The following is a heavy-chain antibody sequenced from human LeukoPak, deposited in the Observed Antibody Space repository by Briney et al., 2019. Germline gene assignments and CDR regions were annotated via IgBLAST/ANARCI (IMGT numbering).Heavy chain of an antibody. CDR1: GYSFTSYW. Sequence: GESLKISCKGSGYSFTSYWIGWVRQMPGKGLEWMGIIYPGASDTRYSPSFQGQATISADRSISTAYLPWSSLKAPDTAMYYCARFHGGYFDYWGQGTLVTVSS. J-gene: IGHJ4*02. CDR3: ARFHGGYFDY. CDR2: IYPGASDT. V-gene: IGHV5-51*01. D-gene: IGHD2-15*01.